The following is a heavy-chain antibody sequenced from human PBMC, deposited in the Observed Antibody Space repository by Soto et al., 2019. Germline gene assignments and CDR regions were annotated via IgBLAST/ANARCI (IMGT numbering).Heavy chain of an antibody. J-gene: IGHJ6*02. CDR1: GYIFSSYA. V-gene: IGHV1-3*01. Sequence: GASVKVSCKASGYIFSSYAMHWVRQAPGQRLEWMGWINVGNDNTKYSQKFQGRVTITRDTSASTAYMELSSLRSEDTAVYYCARGSFYDFWSGYYPYGMGVWGQRHTVTASS. D-gene: IGHD3-3*01. CDR3: ARGSFYDFWSGYYPYGMGV. CDR2: INVGNDNT.